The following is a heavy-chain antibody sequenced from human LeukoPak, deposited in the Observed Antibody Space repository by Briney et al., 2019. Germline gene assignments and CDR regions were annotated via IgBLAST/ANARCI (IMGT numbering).Heavy chain of an antibody. Sequence: GASVKVSCKASGYSFTNYGITWVRQAPGQGLEWMGWISAYNGNTNYAQKFQGRVTMTTDTSTSTAYMELRSLRSDDTAVYYCARDRRYSYGTDALDIWGQGTMVTVSS. CDR3: ARDRRYSYGTDALDI. J-gene: IGHJ3*02. CDR1: GYSFTNYG. V-gene: IGHV1-18*01. CDR2: ISAYNGNT. D-gene: IGHD5-18*01.